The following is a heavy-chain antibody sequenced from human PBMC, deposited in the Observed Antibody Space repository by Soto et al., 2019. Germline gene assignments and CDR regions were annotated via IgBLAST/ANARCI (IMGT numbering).Heavy chain of an antibody. D-gene: IGHD4-17*01. CDR3: ASGKRDYGDLNYFDY. V-gene: IGHV4-34*01. Sequence: SETLSLTCAVYGGSFSGYYWSWIRQPPGKGLEWIGEINHSGSTNYNPSLKSRVTISVDTSKNQFSLKLSSVTAADTAVYYCASGKRDYGDLNYFDYWGQGTLVTVSS. J-gene: IGHJ4*02. CDR2: INHSGST. CDR1: GGSFSGYY.